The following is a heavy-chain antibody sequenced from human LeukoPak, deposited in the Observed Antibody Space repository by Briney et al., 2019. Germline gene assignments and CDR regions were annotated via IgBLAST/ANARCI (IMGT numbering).Heavy chain of an antibody. V-gene: IGHV1-18*01. CDR2: ISAYNGNT. J-gene: IGHJ6*02. CDR3: ARDIAVAGTRYYYGMDV. D-gene: IGHD6-19*01. CDR1: GYTFTSYG. Sequence: ASVKVSCKASGYTFTSYGISWVRQAPGQGLEWMGWISAYNGNTNYAQKLQGRVTMTTDTSTSTAYMELRSLRSDDTAVYYCARDIAVAGTRYYYGMDVWGQGTTVTVSS.